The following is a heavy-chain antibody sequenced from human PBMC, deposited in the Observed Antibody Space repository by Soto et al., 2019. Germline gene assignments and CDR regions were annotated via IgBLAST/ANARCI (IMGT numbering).Heavy chain of an antibody. CDR2: IIPIFGTA. J-gene: IGHJ5*02. V-gene: IGHV1-69*01. Sequence: QVPLVQSGAEVKKPGSSVKVSCKASGGTFSSYAISWVRQAPGQGLEWMGGIIPIFGTANYAQKFQGRVTITADESTSTAYMELSSLRSEDTAVYYCARALSGSYYWGVLENWFDPWGQGTLVTVSS. D-gene: IGHD1-26*01. CDR1: GGTFSSYA. CDR3: ARALSGSYYWGVLENWFDP.